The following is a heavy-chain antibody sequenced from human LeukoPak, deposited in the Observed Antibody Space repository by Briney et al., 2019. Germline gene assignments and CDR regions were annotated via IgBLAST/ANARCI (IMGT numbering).Heavy chain of an antibody. CDR2: SNPSGDST. CDR1: GYTFTNYY. D-gene: IGHD2-2*01. J-gene: IGHJ3*02. Sequence: ASVKVSCKASGYTFTNYYIHWVRQAPGHGLEWMGISNPSGDSTNYAQKFQGRVTITTDESTSTAYMELSSLRSEDTAVYYCARERAIVVVPAANWGDAFDIWGQGTMVTVSS. CDR3: ARERAIVVVPAANWGDAFDI. V-gene: IGHV1-46*01.